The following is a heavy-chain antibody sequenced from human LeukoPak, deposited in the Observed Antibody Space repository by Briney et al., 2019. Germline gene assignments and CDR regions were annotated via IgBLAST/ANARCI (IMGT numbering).Heavy chain of an antibody. V-gene: IGHV4-59*01. Sequence: PSETLSLTCNVSGGSISGYHWSWIRRPPGKGLEWLGYIYYSGSSNYNPSLKSRVTISADTSKNQFSLKLSSVTAADTAVYYCARVPRSYYYYYMDVWGKGTTVTVSS. CDR2: IYYSGSS. J-gene: IGHJ6*03. CDR1: GGSISGYH. CDR3: ARVPRSYYYYYMDV.